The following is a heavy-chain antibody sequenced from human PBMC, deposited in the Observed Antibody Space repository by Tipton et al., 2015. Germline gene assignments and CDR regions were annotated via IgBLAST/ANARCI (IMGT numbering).Heavy chain of an antibody. V-gene: IGHV4-59*01. CDR2: ISFSDTT. CDR1: GGSIRTYY. J-gene: IGHJ6*02. CDR3: ARDLEHGMDV. Sequence: TLSLTCTVSGGSIRTYYWVWIRQPPGKGLEWIGYISFSDTTHYNPSLKSRITISLNTSKNQFSLKMSSVTAADTAVYFCARDLEHGMDVWGQGTTVTVS.